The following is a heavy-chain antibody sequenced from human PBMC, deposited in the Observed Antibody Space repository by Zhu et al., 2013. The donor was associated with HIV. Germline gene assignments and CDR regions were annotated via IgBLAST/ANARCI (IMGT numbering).Heavy chain of an antibody. CDR1: GYTFTRYF. CDR3: AREGASGTYRNFDY. Sequence: QVQLVQSGAEVKKPGASVKVSCKASGYTFTRYFMHWVRQAPGQGLEWMGIINPSIGSTSYAQKFQGRVTMTRDTSTSTVYMELSSLRSEDTAVYYCAREGASGTYRNFDYWGQGTLVTVSS. CDR2: INPSIGST. D-gene: IGHD1-26*01. V-gene: IGHV1-46*01. J-gene: IGHJ4*02.